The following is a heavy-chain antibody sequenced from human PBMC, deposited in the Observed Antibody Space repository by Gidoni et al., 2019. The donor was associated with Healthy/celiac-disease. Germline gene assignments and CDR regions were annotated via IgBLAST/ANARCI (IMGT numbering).Heavy chain of an antibody. CDR3: AIWFGESRGYYYGMDV. D-gene: IGHD3-10*01. V-gene: IGHV4-39*01. Sequence: QLQLQESGPGLVKPSETLSLTCTVSAGSIRSSSYYWGWIRQPPGKGLEWIGSIYYSGSNYYNPSLKSRVTISVDTSKNQFSLKLSSVTAADTAVYYCAIWFGESRGYYYGMDVWGQGTTVTVSS. J-gene: IGHJ6*02. CDR1: AGSIRSSSYY. CDR2: IYYSGSN.